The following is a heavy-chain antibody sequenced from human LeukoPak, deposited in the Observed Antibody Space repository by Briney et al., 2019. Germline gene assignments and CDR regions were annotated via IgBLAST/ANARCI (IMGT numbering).Heavy chain of an antibody. J-gene: IGHJ3*02. D-gene: IGHD5-12*01. CDR1: GFTFDDYA. CDR3: ALRGYSGYDSAFDI. V-gene: IGHV3-9*01. Sequence: GRSLRLSCAASGFTFDDYAMHWVRQAPGKGLEWVSGISWNSGSIGYADSVKGRFTISRDNAKNSLYLQMNSLRAEDTALYYCALRGYSGYDSAFDIWGQGTMVTVSS. CDR2: ISWNSGSI.